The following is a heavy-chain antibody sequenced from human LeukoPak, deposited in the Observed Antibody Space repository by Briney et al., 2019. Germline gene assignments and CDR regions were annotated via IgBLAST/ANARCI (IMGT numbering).Heavy chain of an antibody. Sequence: GGSLRLSCAASGFTFSSYGMSWVRQAPGKGLEWVSGIRGSGGSTYYADSVKGRFTISRDNSKNTLYLQMNSLRAEDTAVYYCAKDFDYYDSSGPDAFDIWGQGTMVTVSS. CDR1: GFTFSSYG. J-gene: IGHJ3*02. V-gene: IGHV3-23*01. CDR2: IRGSGGST. CDR3: AKDFDYYDSSGPDAFDI. D-gene: IGHD3-22*01.